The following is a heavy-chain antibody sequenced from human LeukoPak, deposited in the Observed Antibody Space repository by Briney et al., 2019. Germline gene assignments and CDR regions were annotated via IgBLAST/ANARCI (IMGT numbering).Heavy chain of an antibody. J-gene: IGHJ6*02. CDR2: IIPILGIA. D-gene: IGHD2-2*01. V-gene: IGHV1-69*04. CDR3: ARENCSSTSCYAPWSYYYGMDV. Sequence: SVKVSCKASGGTFSSYAISWVRQAPGQGLEWMGRIIPILGIANYAQKFQGRVTITADKSTSTTYMELSSLRSEDTAVYYCARENCSSTSCYAPWSYYYGMDVWGQGTTVTVSS. CDR1: GGTFSSYA.